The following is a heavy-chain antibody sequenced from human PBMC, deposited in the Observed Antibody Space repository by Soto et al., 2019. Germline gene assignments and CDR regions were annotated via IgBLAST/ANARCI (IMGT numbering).Heavy chain of an antibody. CDR2: MYYSGST. CDR1: GGSISSNSFY. CDR3: SGGYQLLWFYP. D-gene: IGHD2-2*01. V-gene: IGHV4-39*01. J-gene: IGHJ5*02. Sequence: SETLSLTCTVSGGSISSNSFYWGWVRQPPGKGLEWIGSMYYSGSTYYNPSLKSRVTISVDTSKNQLSLKLTSVTAADTAVYYCSGGYQLLWFYPWGRGTLVTVS.